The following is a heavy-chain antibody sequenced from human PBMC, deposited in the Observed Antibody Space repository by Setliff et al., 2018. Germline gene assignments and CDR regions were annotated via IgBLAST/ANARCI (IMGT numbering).Heavy chain of an antibody. Sequence: KPGGSLRLSCAVSGFTFNNTWMNWVRQAPGKGLEWVGRFKSKTAGGTTDYAAPVEGRFTISRDDSKTALYLQMDNMKTEDTAVYYCTTVGLRGPFGWGQGTLVTVSS. D-gene: IGHD3-10*01. V-gene: IGHV3-15*01. CDR1: GFTFNNTW. CDR2: FKSKTAGGTT. CDR3: TTVGLRGPFG. J-gene: IGHJ4*02.